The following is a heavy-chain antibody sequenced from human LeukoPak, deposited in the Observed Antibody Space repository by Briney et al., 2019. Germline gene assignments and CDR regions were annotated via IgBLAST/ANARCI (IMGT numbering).Heavy chain of an antibody. J-gene: IGHJ4*02. V-gene: IGHV3-23*01. CDR2: ISDSGGST. CDR3: AKRGVVIRVILVGFHKEAYYFDS. Sequence: GGPLRFSCAVPGITLSNYGMSWVRQAPGKGREWVAGISDSGGSTNYADSVKGRSTISRDSPTNTPYLQMNTPRAQATPWYSCAKRGVVIRVILVGFHKEAYYFDSWGQGALVTVSS. D-gene: IGHD3-10*01. CDR1: GITLSNYG.